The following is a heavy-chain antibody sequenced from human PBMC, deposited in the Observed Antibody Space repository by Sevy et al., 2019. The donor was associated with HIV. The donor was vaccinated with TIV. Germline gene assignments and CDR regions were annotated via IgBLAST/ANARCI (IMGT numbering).Heavy chain of an antibody. Sequence: SEALSLTCIVSGGSISSDSYYWGWIRPPPGTGLEWIGSIYYAGSTYYNPSLKSRVTISSDTSKNQFSLRLSSVTAADTWLYFCARPSSLYYYYAMDVWGQGTTVTVSS. CDR1: GGSISSDSYY. J-gene: IGHJ6*02. CDR3: ARPSSLYYYYAMDV. V-gene: IGHV4-39*01. D-gene: IGHD3-10*01. CDR2: IYYAGST.